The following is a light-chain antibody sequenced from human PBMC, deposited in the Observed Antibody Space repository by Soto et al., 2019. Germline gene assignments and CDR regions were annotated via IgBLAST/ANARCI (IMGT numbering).Light chain of an antibody. J-gene: IGKJ3*01. V-gene: IGKV3-20*01. CDR3: QQYGSSPFT. CDR2: GAS. Sequence: EIVLTQSPATLSLSPGERATLSCRASQSVSSSYLAWYQKKPGQAPRLLIYGASSRATGIPDRFSGSGSGTDFTLTISRLEPEDFAVYYCQQYGSSPFTFGPGTKVDIK. CDR1: QSVSSSY.